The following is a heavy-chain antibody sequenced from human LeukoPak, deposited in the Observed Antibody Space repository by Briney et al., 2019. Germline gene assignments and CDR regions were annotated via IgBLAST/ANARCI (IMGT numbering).Heavy chain of an antibody. CDR3: ARGYYTSGSPNDC. CDR2: INSDGSSA. J-gene: IGHJ4*02. D-gene: IGHD3-10*01. Sequence: PGGSLRLSCAASGFTFSSYWMHWVRQAPGKGLVWVSRINSDGSSANYADSVKGRFTISRDNAKNTLYLQMNSLRAEDTAVYYCARGYYTSGSPNDCWGQGTLVTVSS. V-gene: IGHV3-74*01. CDR1: GFTFSSYW.